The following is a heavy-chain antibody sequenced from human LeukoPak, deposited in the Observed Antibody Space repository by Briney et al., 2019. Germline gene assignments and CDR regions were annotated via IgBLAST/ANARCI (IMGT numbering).Heavy chain of an antibody. J-gene: IGHJ4*02. Sequence: SETLSLTCTVSGYSISSRYFWGWIRQPPGKGVEWIASIYQSGSTYYNPSLKSRITISVDTSKDQFSVKLTSVTAADTAVYFCARQSAYNPYYAFDSWGQGTLVTVSS. CDR2: IYQSGST. D-gene: IGHD3-3*01. CDR3: ARQSAYNPYYAFDS. CDR1: GYSISSRYF. V-gene: IGHV4-38-2*02.